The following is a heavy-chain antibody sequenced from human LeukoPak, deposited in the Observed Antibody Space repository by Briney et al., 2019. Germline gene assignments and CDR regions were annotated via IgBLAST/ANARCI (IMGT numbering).Heavy chain of an antibody. Sequence: GGSLRLSCAASGFTSSSNYMRWVRQAPGKGLEWVSVIYSGGSTYYADSVKGRFTISRDNSKNPLYLQINSLTAEHTAVYYCAKVPKYDILTGWRKTYNAFGIWGQGTMVTVSS. CDR2: IYSGGST. CDR3: AKVPKYDILTGWRKTYNAFGI. J-gene: IGHJ3*02. V-gene: IGHV3-66*01. D-gene: IGHD3-9*01. CDR1: GFTSSSNY.